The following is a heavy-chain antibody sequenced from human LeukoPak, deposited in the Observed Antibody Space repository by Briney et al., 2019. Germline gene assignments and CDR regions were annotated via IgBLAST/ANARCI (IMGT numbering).Heavy chain of an antibody. D-gene: IGHD3-22*01. Sequence: PGGSLRLSCAASGFTFSSYAMSWVRQAPGKGLEWVSAVSGSGGSTYYADSVKGRFTISRDNSKNTLYLQMNSLRAEDTAVYYCAKGGIRDYYDSSGYYLGGYFDYWGQGTLVTVSS. J-gene: IGHJ4*02. CDR3: AKGGIRDYYDSSGYYLGGYFDY. CDR1: GFTFSSYA. CDR2: VSGSGGST. V-gene: IGHV3-23*01.